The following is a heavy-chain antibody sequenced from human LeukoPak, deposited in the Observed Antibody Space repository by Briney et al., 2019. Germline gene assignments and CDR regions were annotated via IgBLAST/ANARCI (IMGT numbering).Heavy chain of an antibody. CDR2: IYSGGST. J-gene: IGHJ4*02. CDR1: GFTVSSNY. V-gene: IGHV3-53*01. CDR3: ARDKYGKVDY. Sequence: GGSLRLSCAASGFTVSSNYMSWVRQAPGKGLEWVSVIYSGGSTYYADSVKGRFTISRDNSKNTLYLQMNSLRAVDTAVYYCARDKYGKVDYWGQGTLVTVSS. D-gene: IGHD2-2*01.